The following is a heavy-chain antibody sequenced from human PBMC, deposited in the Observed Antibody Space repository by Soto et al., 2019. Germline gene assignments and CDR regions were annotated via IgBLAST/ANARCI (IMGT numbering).Heavy chain of an antibody. J-gene: IGHJ6*02. CDR3: ARGDSTDCSNGVCSFFYNHDMDV. D-gene: IGHD2-8*01. V-gene: IGHV1-2*04. CDR2: INPRSGGT. CDR1: GYSFTDYH. Sequence: ASVKVSCKASGYSFTDYHIHWVRQAPGQGLEWLGRINPRSGGTSTAQKFQGWVTMTTDTSISTASMELTRLTSDDTATYYCARGDSTDCSNGVCSFFYNHDMDVWGQGTTVTVSS.